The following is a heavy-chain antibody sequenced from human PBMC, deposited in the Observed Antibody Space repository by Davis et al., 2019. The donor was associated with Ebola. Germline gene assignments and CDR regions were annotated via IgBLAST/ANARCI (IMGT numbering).Heavy chain of an antibody. V-gene: IGHV4-30-4*08. CDR3: ARVAGYYDSSGYYCEYFQH. Sequence: MPSETLSLTCTVSGGSISSGGYYWSWIRQHPGKGLEWIGYIYYSGSTYYNPSLKSRVTISVDTSKNQFSLKLSSVTAADTAVYYCARVAGYYDSSGYYCEYFQHWGQGTLVTVSS. D-gene: IGHD3-22*01. CDR2: IYYSGST. CDR1: GGSISSGGYY. J-gene: IGHJ1*01.